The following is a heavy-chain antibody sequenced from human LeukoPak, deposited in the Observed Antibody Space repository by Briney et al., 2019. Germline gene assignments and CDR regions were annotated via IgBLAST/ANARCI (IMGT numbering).Heavy chain of an antibody. CDR1: GGSISYYY. J-gene: IGHJ3*02. CDR2: IYYSGST. CDR3: ARMAYGGSYAFDI. V-gene: IGHV4-59*01. Sequence: SETLSLTCTVSGGSISYYYWSWIRQPPGKGLEWIGYIYYSGSTNYNPSLKSRVTISVDTSKNQFSLNLTSVTTADTAVYYCARMAYGGSYAFDIWGQGTMVTVSS. D-gene: IGHD4-23*01.